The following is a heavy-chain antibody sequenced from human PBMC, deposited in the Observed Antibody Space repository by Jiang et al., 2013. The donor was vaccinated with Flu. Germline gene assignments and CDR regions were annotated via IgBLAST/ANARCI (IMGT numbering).Heavy chain of an antibody. V-gene: IGHV3-30*03. CDR3: ATVGADDY. Sequence: VQLVESGGDVVQPGKSLRLSCVASGFTISSYGMHWVRQAPGKGLEWVAVISYDGTNDYYVDSVKGRFTISRDTSKNTLYLQMNSLRTEDTAVYYCATVGADDYWGQGTLVTVSS. CDR2: ISYDGTND. CDR1: GFTISSYG. J-gene: IGHJ4*02. D-gene: IGHD1-26*01.